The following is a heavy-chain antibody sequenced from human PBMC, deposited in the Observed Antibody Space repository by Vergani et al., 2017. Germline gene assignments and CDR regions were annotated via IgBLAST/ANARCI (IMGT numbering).Heavy chain of an antibody. J-gene: IGHJ4*02. V-gene: IGHV3-30*02. Sequence: QVQLVESGGGVVQPGGSLRLSCAASGFTFGNHGLHWVRQAPGKGLEWVAFINHDGNDKEYADSIKGRFTVARDNFKNTLYLQMNSLRTDDTAVYYCAKDHAVVTGARDKYDSWGQGTLVTVSS. CDR1: GFTFGNHG. CDR2: INHDGNDK. CDR3: AKDHAVVTGARDKYDS. D-gene: IGHD2-15*01.